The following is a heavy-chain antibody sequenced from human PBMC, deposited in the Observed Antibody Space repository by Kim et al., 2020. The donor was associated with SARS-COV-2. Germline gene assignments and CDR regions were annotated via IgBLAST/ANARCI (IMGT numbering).Heavy chain of an antibody. CDR2: ISSSSSYT. J-gene: IGHJ3*02. V-gene: IGHV3-11*05. CDR3: ARVFGSEPLTIIRVVIIIAFDI. Sequence: GGSLRLSCAASGFTFSDYYMSWIRQAPGKGLEWVSYISSSSSYTNYADSVKGRFTISRDNAKNSLYLQMNSLRAEDTAVYYCARVFGSEPLTIIRVVIIIAFDIWGQGTMVTVSS. CDR1: GFTFSDYY. D-gene: IGHD3-3*01.